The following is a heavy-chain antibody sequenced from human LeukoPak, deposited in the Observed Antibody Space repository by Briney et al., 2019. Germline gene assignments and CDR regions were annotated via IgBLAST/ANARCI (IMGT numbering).Heavy chain of an antibody. CDR2: IHSGGST. CDR1: GFTVSSNY. Sequence: QPGGSLRLSCAASGFTVSSNYMSWVRQAPGKGLEWVSVIHSGGSTYYADSVKGRFTISRDNAKNSLYLQMNSLRDEDTAVYYCARGVSRAFDYWGQGTLVTVSS. D-gene: IGHD6-13*01. V-gene: IGHV3-66*01. J-gene: IGHJ4*02. CDR3: ARGVSRAFDY.